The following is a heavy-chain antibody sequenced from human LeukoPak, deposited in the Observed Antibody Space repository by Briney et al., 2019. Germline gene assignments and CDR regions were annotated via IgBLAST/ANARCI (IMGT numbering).Heavy chain of an antibody. CDR3: ARSHDSSGYYYVSAIDI. D-gene: IGHD3-22*01. CDR1: GFIVNTNY. J-gene: IGHJ3*02. Sequence: RGSLRLSCAASGFIVNTNYMTWVRQAPGRVLEWVSFIYADGNTYYADSVKGRFTISRDNAKNSLYLQMNSLRAEDTAVYYCARSHDSSGYYYVSAIDIWGQGTMVTVSS. CDR2: IYADGNT. V-gene: IGHV3-53*01.